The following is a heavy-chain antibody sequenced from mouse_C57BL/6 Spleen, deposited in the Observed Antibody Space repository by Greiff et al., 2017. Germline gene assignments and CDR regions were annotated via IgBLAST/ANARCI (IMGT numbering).Heavy chain of an antibody. CDR3: ARRGDWFAY. J-gene: IGHJ3*01. CDR1: GFTFSSYT. D-gene: IGHD2-13*01. Sequence: EVQRVESGGGLVKPGGSLKLSCAASGFTFSSYTMSWVRQTPEKRLEWVATISGGGGHTYYPDSVKGRFPISRDNAKTTLYLHMSRLGSEATALYYCARRGDWFAYWGQGTLVTVSA. V-gene: IGHV5-9*01. CDR2: ISGGGGHT.